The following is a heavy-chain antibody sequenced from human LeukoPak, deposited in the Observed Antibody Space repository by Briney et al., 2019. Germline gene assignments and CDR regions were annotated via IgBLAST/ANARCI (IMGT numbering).Heavy chain of an antibody. Sequence: SQTLSLTCTVSGGSISSGSYYWSWIRQPAGKGLEWIGRIYTSGSTNYNPSLKSRVTISVDTSKNQFSLKLSSVTAADTAVYYCARESRGSYLSLDYYYMDVWGKGTTVTVSS. D-gene: IGHD1-26*01. J-gene: IGHJ6*03. V-gene: IGHV4-61*02. CDR3: ARESRGSYLSLDYYYMDV. CDR1: GGSISSGSYY. CDR2: IYTSGST.